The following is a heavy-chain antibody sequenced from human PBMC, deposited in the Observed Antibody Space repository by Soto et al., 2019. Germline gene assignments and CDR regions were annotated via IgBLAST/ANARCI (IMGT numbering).Heavy chain of an antibody. CDR3: ARARKTLSGSYPDAFDI. J-gene: IGHJ3*02. Sequence: GSLRLSCAASGXTLSSYCLHWVRQAPGRGLEWVAVIWYDGSNKYYAESVKGRFTISRDNSKNTIYLQMNSLRHEDTAVYYCARARKTLSGSYPDAFDIWGQGTMGTVSS. D-gene: IGHD1-26*01. CDR2: IWYDGSNK. CDR1: GXTLSSYC. V-gene: IGHV3-33*01.